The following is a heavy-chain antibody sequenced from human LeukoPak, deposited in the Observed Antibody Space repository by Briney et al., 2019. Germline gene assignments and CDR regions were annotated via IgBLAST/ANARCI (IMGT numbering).Heavy chain of an antibody. CDR1: GFTFSSYG. CDR2: IWYDGSNK. V-gene: IGHV3-33*01. J-gene: IGHJ4*02. CDR3: ARERGYGYFDS. D-gene: IGHD2-15*01. Sequence: PGRSLRLSCAASGFTFSSYGMHWVRQAPGKGLEWVAVIWYDGSNKYYADSVKGRFTISRDNVRNSLHLQMNSLRAEDTAVYYCARERGYGYFDSWGQGTLVTVSS.